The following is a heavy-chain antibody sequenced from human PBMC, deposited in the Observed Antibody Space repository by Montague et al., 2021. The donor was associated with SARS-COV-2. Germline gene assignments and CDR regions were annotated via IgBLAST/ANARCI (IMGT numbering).Heavy chain of an antibody. CDR3: AKDLGLRAARPDALDV. J-gene: IGHJ3*01. CDR2: ISSSTNII. V-gene: IGHV3-48*04. D-gene: IGHD6-6*01. Sequence: SLRLSCAASGFTFSSYSVNWVRQAPGKGLEWISYISSSTNIIYYADSVKGRFTISRDNARNSLYLQMNSLRVDDTAVYYCAKDLGLRAARPDALDVWGQGTVVTVSS. CDR1: GFTFSSYS.